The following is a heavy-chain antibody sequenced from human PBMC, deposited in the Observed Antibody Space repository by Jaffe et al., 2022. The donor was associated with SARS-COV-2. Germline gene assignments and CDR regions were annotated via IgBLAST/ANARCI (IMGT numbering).Heavy chain of an antibody. CDR2: IHYSGSA. Sequence: QVQLRESGPGLVKPSQTLSLTCTVSGGSMSTGGYYWSWIRQRPGKGLEWIGYIHYSGSADYNQSLKSRVSMSVDTSKNQFSLQVNSLTAADTGIYYCAGARTFVTVAPIRKHGWFGPWGQGALVTVSS. CDR1: GGSMSTGGYY. D-gene: IGHD6-19*01. J-gene: IGHJ5*02. V-gene: IGHV4-31*03. CDR3: AGARTFVTVAPIRKHGWFGP.